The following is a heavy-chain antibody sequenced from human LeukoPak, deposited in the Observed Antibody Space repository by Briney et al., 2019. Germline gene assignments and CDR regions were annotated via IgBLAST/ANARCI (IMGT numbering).Heavy chain of an antibody. CDR2: IYSGGTT. CDR1: GFTVSRNY. Sequence: PGGSLRLSCAASGFTVSRNYMMWVRQAPGKGLEWVSVIYSGGTTYYADSVKGRFTISRDSSKNTLYLQMNSLRAEDTAVYYCARDEEGGLDYWGQGTLVTVSS. J-gene: IGHJ4*02. V-gene: IGHV3-53*01. CDR3: ARDEEGGLDY. D-gene: IGHD3-16*01.